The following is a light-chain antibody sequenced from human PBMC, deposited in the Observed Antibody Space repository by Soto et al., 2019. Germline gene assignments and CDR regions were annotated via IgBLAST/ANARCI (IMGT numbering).Light chain of an antibody. Sequence: EIVMTQSPATLSVSPGERATLSYRASQTVSSNLAWYQQKPGQAPRLLIYGASTRATGIPARFSGSGSGTEFTLTISSLQSEDFAVYYCQQYHNWPQTFGQGTKLEIK. CDR3: QQYHNWPQT. J-gene: IGKJ2*01. CDR1: QTVSSN. CDR2: GAS. V-gene: IGKV3-15*01.